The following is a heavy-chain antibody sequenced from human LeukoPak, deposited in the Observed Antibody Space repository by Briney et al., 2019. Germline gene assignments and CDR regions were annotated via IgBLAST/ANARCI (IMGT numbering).Heavy chain of an antibody. Sequence: ASVKVSCKASGYTFTSYIISWVRLAPGQGLEWMGWINAYNGNTDYAQRVQGRVTMTTDTSTSTAYMELWSLRSDDTAVYYCARDRHIAAAVYYYYMDVWGKGTPVTVSS. CDR1: GYTFTSYI. CDR3: ARDRHIAAAVYYYYMDV. V-gene: IGHV1-18*01. D-gene: IGHD6-13*01. J-gene: IGHJ6*03. CDR2: INAYNGNT.